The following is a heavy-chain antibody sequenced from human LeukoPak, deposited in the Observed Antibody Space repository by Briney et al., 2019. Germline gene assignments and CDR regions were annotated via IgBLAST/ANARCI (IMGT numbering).Heavy chain of an antibody. CDR3: ARQIAAAVFYYYYGMDV. CDR2: INTNTGNP. J-gene: IGHJ6*02. D-gene: IGHD6-13*01. CDR1: GYTFTNYA. V-gene: IGHV7-4-1*02. Sequence: GASVKVSCKASGYTFTNYAMNWVRQAPGQGLEWMGWINTNTGNPTYAQGLTGRFVFSLDTSVSTAYLQISSLKAEDTAVYYCARQIAAAVFYYYYGMDVWGQGTTVTVSS.